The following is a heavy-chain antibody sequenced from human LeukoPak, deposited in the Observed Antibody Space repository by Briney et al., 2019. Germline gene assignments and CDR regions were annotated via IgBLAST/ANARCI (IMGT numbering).Heavy chain of an antibody. CDR3: ARLGLGIASGSYDY. J-gene: IGHJ4*02. V-gene: IGHV3-30*03. D-gene: IGHD1-26*01. CDR2: ISNDGSNK. CDR1: GFIFSSYG. Sequence: GKSLRLSCAASGFIFSSYGMHWVRQAPGKGLEWVALISNDGSNKYYADSVKGRFTISRDNSKNTVYLQMNSLRAEDTAVYYCARLGLGIASGSYDYWGQGTLVTVSS.